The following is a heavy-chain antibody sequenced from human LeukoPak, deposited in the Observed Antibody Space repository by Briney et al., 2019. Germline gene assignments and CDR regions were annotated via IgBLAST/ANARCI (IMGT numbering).Heavy chain of an antibody. D-gene: IGHD5-18*01. CDR3: GGSAWIQLLLGAFDI. V-gene: IGHV4-61*02. Sequence: PSQTLTLTCTVSGGSISSGGYYWSWIRQPAGKGLEWIGRIYTSGSTNYNPSLKSRVTISVDTSKNQFSLKLSSVTAADTAVYYCGGSAWIQLLLGAFDIWGQGTMVTVSS. CDR2: IYTSGST. J-gene: IGHJ3*02. CDR1: GGSISSGGYY.